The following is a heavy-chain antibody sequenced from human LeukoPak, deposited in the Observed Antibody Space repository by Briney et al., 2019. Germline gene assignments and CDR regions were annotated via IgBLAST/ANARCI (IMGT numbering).Heavy chain of an antibody. J-gene: IGHJ4*02. Sequence: PGGSLRLSCAASGFTFSSYAMSWVRQAPGKGLEWVSRINSDGSSTSYADSVKGRFTISRDNSKNTLYLQMNSLRAEDTAVYYCARVYCSSTSCYLLYFDYWGQGTLVTVSS. CDR1: GFTFSSYA. CDR2: INSDGSST. V-gene: IGHV3-74*01. D-gene: IGHD2-2*01. CDR3: ARVYCSSTSCYLLYFDY.